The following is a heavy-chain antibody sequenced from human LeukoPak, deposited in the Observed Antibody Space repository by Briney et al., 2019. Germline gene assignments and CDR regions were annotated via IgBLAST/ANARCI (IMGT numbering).Heavy chain of an antibody. D-gene: IGHD3-9*01. Sequence: SETLSLTCAVYGGSFSGDYWSWIRQPPGKGLEWIGEINHSGSTNYNPSLKGRVTISVDQSRNQFSLKMSSVTAAETAVYYCARAEFDILGYWGQGTLVTVSS. CDR2: INHSGST. CDR1: GGSFSGDY. CDR3: ARAEFDILGY. V-gene: IGHV4-34*01. J-gene: IGHJ4*02.